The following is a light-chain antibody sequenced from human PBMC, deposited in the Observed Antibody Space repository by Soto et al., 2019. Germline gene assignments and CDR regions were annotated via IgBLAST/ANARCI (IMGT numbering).Light chain of an antibody. CDR3: QHYNNWPLT. J-gene: IGKJ1*01. CDR2: CAS. Sequence: EIVMTQSPATLSVSPGERATLSCRASQSVSSNLAWYQQKPGQAPRLLIYCASTRATGIPARFSGSGSGTEFTLTISSLQSEDFAVYYCQHYNNWPLTFGQGTKVEIK. V-gene: IGKV3-15*01. CDR1: QSVSSN.